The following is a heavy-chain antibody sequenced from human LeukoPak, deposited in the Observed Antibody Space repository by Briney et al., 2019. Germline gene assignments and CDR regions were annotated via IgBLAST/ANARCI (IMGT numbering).Heavy chain of an antibody. V-gene: IGHV4-38-2*02. D-gene: IGHD3-10*01. CDR1: GNSISSGYF. J-gene: IGHJ4*02. Sequence: PSETLSLTCTVSGNSISSGYFWGWIRQPPGKGLEWIGSIYHSGSTYYNPSLKSRVTISVDTSKNQFSLKLSSVTAADTAVYYCARDMSYLAKEFDYWGQGTLVTVSS. CDR2: IYHSGST. CDR3: ARDMSYLAKEFDY.